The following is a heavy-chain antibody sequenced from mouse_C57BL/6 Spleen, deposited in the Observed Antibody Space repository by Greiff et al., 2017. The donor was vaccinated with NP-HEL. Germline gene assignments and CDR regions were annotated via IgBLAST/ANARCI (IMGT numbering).Heavy chain of an antibody. CDR1: GYAFTNYL. CDR3: TIYYYGSSTGDYAMDY. Sequence: VQLQQSGAELVRPGTSVKVSCKASGYAFTNYLIEWVKQRPGQGLEWIGVINPGSGGTNYNEKFKGKATLTADKSSNTAYLQLSSLTSEDTAVYYCTIYYYGSSTGDYAMDYWGQGTSVTVSS. V-gene: IGHV1-54*02. CDR2: INPGSGGT. J-gene: IGHJ4*01. D-gene: IGHD1-1*01.